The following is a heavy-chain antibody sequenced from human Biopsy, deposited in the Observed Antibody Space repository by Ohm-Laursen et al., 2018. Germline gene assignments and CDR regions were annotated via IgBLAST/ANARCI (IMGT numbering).Heavy chain of an antibody. CDR3: AKDLSVYYYYGIDV. J-gene: IGHJ6*02. CDR2: ISYDQITK. D-gene: IGHD5/OR15-5a*01. CDR1: GFTFRTYG. Sequence: SLRLSCAATGFTFRTYGMHWVRLAPGKGLEWVAVISYDQITKHYADSVRGRFTISRDNSKNTLYLQVNSLRAEDTAVYYCAKDLSVYYYYGIDVWGQGTTVSVSS. V-gene: IGHV3-30*18.